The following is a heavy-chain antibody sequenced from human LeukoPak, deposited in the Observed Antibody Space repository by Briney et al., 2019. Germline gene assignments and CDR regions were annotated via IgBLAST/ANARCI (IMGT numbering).Heavy chain of an antibody. D-gene: IGHD3-3*01. CDR2: LYGGGST. J-gene: IGHJ4*02. Sequence: GGSLRLSCAASGFTVSSIHMSWVRQAPGKGLEWVSLLYGGGSTFYADSVKGRFTISRDNSKNTLYLEMNSLRAEDTAVYYCARCDFWSGYSFDYWGQGTLVTVSS. V-gene: IGHV3-53*01. CDR3: ARCDFWSGYSFDY. CDR1: GFTVSSIH.